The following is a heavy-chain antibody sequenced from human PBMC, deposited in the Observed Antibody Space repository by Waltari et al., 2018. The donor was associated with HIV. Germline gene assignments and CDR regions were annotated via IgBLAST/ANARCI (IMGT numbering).Heavy chain of an antibody. D-gene: IGHD3-3*01. CDR3: TLGRIDDIRSGRENLGGFDP. CDR2: IIPAIRIA. CDR1: GDTLSNHA. J-gene: IGHJ5*02. Sequence: VQLVQPGAEVKKPGSSVRVSCKAPGDTLSNHAVSWVRPGPGQGLEWMGRIIPAIRIAMHTENFQGVFTINADKSTNSAYMELGVLRSEDTALYFCTLGRIDDIRSGRENLGGFDPWGPGTLVTVSS. V-gene: IGHV1-69*04.